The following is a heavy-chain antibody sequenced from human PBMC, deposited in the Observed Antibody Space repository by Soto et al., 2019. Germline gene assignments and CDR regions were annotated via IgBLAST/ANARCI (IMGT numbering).Heavy chain of an antibody. CDR1: GGTFSTYA. V-gene: IGHV1-69*12. J-gene: IGHJ4*02. CDR3: AGEIQLWLRRINNGYSG. Sequence: QVQLVQSGAEVKKPESSVKVSCKAPGGTFSTYAISWVRQAPGQGLEWMGGIIPMFGTANYAQRFQDRVTITADESTNTVYMELSSLRSEDTAVYFCAGEIQLWLRRINNGYSGWGQGTLVTVSS. CDR2: IIPMFGTA. D-gene: IGHD5-18*01.